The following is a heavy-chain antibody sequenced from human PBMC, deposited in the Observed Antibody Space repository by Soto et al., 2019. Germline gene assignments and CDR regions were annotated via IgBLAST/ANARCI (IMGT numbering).Heavy chain of an antibody. CDR3: VRHAIAVAGTFDY. CDR2: IYYSGST. J-gene: IGHJ4*02. D-gene: IGHD6-19*01. Sequence: QLQLQESGPGLVKPSETLSLTFTVSGGSISSSSYYWGWIRQPPGKGLEWIGSIYYSGSTYYNPSLKSRVTISVDTSKNRVSLKLSSVTAADTAVYYCVRHAIAVAGTFDYWVQGTLVTVSS. V-gene: IGHV4-39*01. CDR1: GGSISSSSYY.